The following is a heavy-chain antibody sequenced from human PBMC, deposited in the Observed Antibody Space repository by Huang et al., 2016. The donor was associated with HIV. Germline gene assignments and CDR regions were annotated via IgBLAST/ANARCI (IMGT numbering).Heavy chain of an antibody. D-gene: IGHD2-2*03. J-gene: IGHJ4*02. CDR2: ISYDGNNK. CDR1: GFTFSSYA. Sequence: QVQLVESGGGVVQPGRSLRLSCAASGFTFSSYAMHWVRQAPGKGLEWVAVISYDGNNKYYADSGKGRITISRDNSRNTLYLQMNSLRAEDTAVYYCARDLGYCSTTSCYAMGFDYWGQGTLVTVSS. V-gene: IGHV3-30-3*01. CDR3: ARDLGYCSTTSCYAMGFDY.